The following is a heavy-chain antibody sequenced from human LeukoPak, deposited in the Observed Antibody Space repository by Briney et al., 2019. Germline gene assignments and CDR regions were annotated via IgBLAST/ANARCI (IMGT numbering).Heavy chain of an antibody. Sequence: GGSLRLSCAASRFTFSIYWMSWVRQAPGKGLEWVANINQDGSEKYYVDSVKGRFTISRDNAKNSLSLQMNSLRAEDTAVYFCARDPSLVAPPYWGQGTLVTASS. D-gene: IGHD2-8*02. CDR2: INQDGSEK. CDR1: RFTFSIYW. J-gene: IGHJ4*02. V-gene: IGHV3-7*01. CDR3: ARDPSLVAPPY.